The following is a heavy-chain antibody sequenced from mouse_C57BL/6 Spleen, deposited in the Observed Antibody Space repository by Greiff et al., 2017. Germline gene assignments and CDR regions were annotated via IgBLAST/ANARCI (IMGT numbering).Heavy chain of an antibody. Sequence: DVKLVESGGGLVQPGGSMKLSCAASGFTFSDAWMDWVRQSPEKGLEWVAEIRNKANNHATYYAESVKGRFTISRDDSKSSVYLQMNSLRAEDTGIYYCTRGYYYGSRKDWYFDVWGTGTTVTVSS. CDR3: TRGYYYGSRKDWYFDV. V-gene: IGHV6-6*01. J-gene: IGHJ1*03. CDR2: IRNKANNHAT. CDR1: GFTFSDAW. D-gene: IGHD1-1*01.